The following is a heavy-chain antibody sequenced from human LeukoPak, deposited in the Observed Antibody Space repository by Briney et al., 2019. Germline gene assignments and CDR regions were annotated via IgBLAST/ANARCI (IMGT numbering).Heavy chain of an antibody. CDR1: GFTFINYW. D-gene: IGHD3-9*01. Sequence: GGSLRLSCAASGFTFINYWMHWVRHAPGKWLVWVSRINNDGSDTTYADAVKGRFTFSRDNAKNTLYLQMNSLRAEDTAVYYCARGYFGPEFWGQGTLVTVSS. CDR2: INNDGSDT. CDR3: ARGYFGPEF. J-gene: IGHJ4*02. V-gene: IGHV3-74*01.